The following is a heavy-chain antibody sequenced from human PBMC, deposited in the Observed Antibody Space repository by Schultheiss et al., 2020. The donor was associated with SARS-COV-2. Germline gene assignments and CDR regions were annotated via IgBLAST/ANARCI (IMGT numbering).Heavy chain of an antibody. CDR3: ASYTYYYDSSGYSFDY. Sequence: ASVKVSCKASGYTFTSYGISWVRQAPEQGLEWMGWMNPNSGNTGYAQKFQGRVTMTRDTSISTAYMELSRLRSDDTAVYYCASYTYYYDSSGYSFDYWGQGTLVTVSS. D-gene: IGHD3-22*01. V-gene: IGHV1-8*02. J-gene: IGHJ4*02. CDR1: GYTFTSYG. CDR2: MNPNSGNT.